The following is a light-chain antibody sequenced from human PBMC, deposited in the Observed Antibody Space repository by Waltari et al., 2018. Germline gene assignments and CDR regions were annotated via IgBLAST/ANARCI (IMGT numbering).Light chain of an antibody. V-gene: IGLV3-21*04. Sequence: SYVLTQPPSVSVAPGETARITCGGDNIGNYRAPWYQQKPRQAPVLVIFYDSDRPSGIPARSSGSNSGNTATLTITSVEAGDEARYYCQVWHPDIDPGVFGTGTEVTVL. CDR3: QVWHPDIDPGV. CDR1: NIGNYR. J-gene: IGLJ1*01. CDR2: YDS.